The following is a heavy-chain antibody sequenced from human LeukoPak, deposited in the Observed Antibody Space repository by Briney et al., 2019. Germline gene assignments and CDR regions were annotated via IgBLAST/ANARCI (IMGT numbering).Heavy chain of an antibody. V-gene: IGHV3-23*01. D-gene: IGHD1-1*01. CDR3: AKNPDTVVGRIGTTFDH. CDR1: GFTFRNYA. CDR2: ISGSGAGT. J-gene: IGHJ4*02. Sequence: GGSLRLSCAASGFTFRNYALSWVRQTQGKGLEWVSSISGSGAGTYYPDSVRGRFTVSRDNSKNMVYLHLNSLRAEDTAVYFCAKNPDTVVGRIGTTFDHWGQGTRVTVSA.